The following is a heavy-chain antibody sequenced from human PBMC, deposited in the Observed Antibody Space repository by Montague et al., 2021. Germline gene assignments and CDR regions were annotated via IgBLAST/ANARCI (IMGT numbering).Heavy chain of an antibody. V-gene: IGHV3-74*01. Sequence: SLRLSCAASGFSFSSYWMHWARQAPGKGLLWVSRITLNGSSTTFADSVKGRFTTSRDNAKDTLYLQMNSLRVEDTAVYYCARNVASGDPGASDIWGQGTMVAVSS. CDR2: ITLNGSST. J-gene: IGHJ3*02. CDR3: ARNVASGDPGASDI. D-gene: IGHD2-21*02. CDR1: GFSFSSYW.